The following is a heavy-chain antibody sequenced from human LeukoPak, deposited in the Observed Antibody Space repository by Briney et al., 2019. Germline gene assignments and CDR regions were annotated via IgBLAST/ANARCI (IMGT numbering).Heavy chain of an antibody. CDR3: AKPQIYGDYDLTYFDY. CDR2: ISGSGGST. D-gene: IGHD4-17*01. CDR1: GFTFSSYA. Sequence: GGSLRLSCAASGFTFSSYAMSWVRQAPGKGLVWVSAISGSGGSTYYADSVKGRFTISRDNSKNTLYLQMNSLRAEDTAVYYCAKPQIYGDYDLTYFDYWGQGTLVTVSS. V-gene: IGHV3-23*01. J-gene: IGHJ4*02.